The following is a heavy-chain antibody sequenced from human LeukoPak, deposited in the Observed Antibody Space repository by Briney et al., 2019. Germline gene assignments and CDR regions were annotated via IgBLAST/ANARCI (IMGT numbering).Heavy chain of an antibody. J-gene: IGHJ4*02. D-gene: IGHD6-13*01. V-gene: IGHV3-30*18. CDR3: AKELGIAAAGSNLAFDY. Sequence: PGGSLRLSCAASGFTFSSYGMHWVRQAPGKGLEWVAVISYDGSNKYYADSVKGRFTISRDNSKNTLYLQMNSLRAEDTAVYYCAKELGIAAAGSNLAFDYWGQGTLVTVSS. CDR2: ISYDGSNK. CDR1: GFTFSSYG.